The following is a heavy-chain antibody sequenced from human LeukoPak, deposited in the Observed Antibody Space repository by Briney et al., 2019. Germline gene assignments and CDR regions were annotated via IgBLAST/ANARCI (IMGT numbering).Heavy chain of an antibody. D-gene: IGHD5-24*01. CDR2: FDPEDGET. V-gene: IGHV1-24*01. J-gene: IGHJ1*01. CDR1: GYTLTELS. CDR3: ARGARYGYNALTNAEYFQH. Sequence: ASVKVSCKVSGYTLTELSMHWVRQAPGKGLEWMGGFDPEDGETIYAQKFQGRVTMTEDTSTDTAYMELSSLRSEDTAVYYCARGARYGYNALTNAEYFQHWGQGTLVTVSS.